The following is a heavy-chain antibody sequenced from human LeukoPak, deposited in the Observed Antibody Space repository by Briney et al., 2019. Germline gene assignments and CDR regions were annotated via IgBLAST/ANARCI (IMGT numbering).Heavy chain of an antibody. D-gene: IGHD2-21*02. CDR2: IYAGGNT. Sequence: PGGSLRLSCAASGFTVRSNYMSWVRQAPGKGLEWVSFIYAGGNTYYSDSVKGRFTISRDNSKNTLYLQMNSLRAEDTAVYYCARDLSRGMVTAIDTWGQGTMVTVSS. V-gene: IGHV3-66*01. CDR3: ARDLSRGMVTAIDT. J-gene: IGHJ3*02. CDR1: GFTVRSNY.